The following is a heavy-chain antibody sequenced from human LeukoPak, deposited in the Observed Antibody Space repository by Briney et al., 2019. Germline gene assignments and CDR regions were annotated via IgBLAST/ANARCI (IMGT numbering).Heavy chain of an antibody. J-gene: IGHJ5*02. V-gene: IGHV4-28*01. CDR3: ARNASSGFFNA. CDR2: IHHSGNRFESGST. Sequence: SETLSLTCTVSGYSIINTYYWGWIRQSPGKGLEWIGSIHHSGNRFESGSTHYNPSLRSRVTVSANTSKNQFSLTLRSVTAADTAVYFCARNASSGFFNAWGRGTLVTVSS. D-gene: IGHD6-25*01. CDR1: GYSIINTYY.